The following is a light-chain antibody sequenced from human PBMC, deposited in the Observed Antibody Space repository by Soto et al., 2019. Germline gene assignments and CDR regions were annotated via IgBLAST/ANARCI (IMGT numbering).Light chain of an antibody. CDR3: SSYTSSSTLVV. CDR1: SSDVGGYNY. J-gene: IGLJ2*01. CDR2: DVS. V-gene: IGLV2-14*01. Sequence: QSALTQPASVSGSPGQSITISCTGNSSDVGGYNYVSWYQQHPGKAPKPMIYDVSNRPSGVSNRFSGSKSGNTASLTISGLQAEDEADYYCSSYTSSSTLVVFGGGTKLTVL.